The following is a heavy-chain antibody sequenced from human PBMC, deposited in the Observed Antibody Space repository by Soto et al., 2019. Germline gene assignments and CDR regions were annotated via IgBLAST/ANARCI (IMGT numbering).Heavy chain of an antibody. V-gene: IGHV3-30*18. D-gene: IGHD6-19*01. Sequence: QVQLVESGGGVVQPGRSLRLSCVASGFTFSTTGMHWVRQVPGKGLEWVAMISHDGGATYYADSVKGRFTISRDTSKSTLYLQMNSLTPEDTAVYHCAKDLYGAGWYNYFDPWGQGTLVTVSS. CDR2: ISHDGGAT. J-gene: IGHJ5*02. CDR3: AKDLYGAGWYNYFDP. CDR1: GFTFSTTG.